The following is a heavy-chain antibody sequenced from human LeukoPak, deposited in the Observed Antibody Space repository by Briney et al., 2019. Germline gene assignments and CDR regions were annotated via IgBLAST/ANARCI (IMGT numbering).Heavy chain of an antibody. Sequence: SETLSLTCTVSGGSISSYYWSWIRQPAGKGLEWIGRIYTSGSTNYSPSLKSRVTMSVDTSKNQFSLKLSSVTAADTAVYYCARDGPGYSSDWVFDYWGQGTLVTVSS. CDR2: IYTSGST. D-gene: IGHD6-19*01. J-gene: IGHJ4*02. CDR3: ARDGPGYSSDWVFDY. CDR1: GGSISSYY. V-gene: IGHV4-4*07.